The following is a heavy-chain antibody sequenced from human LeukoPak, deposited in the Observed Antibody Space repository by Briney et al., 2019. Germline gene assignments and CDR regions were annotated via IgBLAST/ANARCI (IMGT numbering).Heavy chain of an antibody. D-gene: IGHD2-2*01. CDR2: IYTSWST. CDR3: ARDRIVVVPAAYYYYGMDV. CDR1: GGSISSYY. V-gene: IGHV4-4*07. Sequence: PSETLSLTCTVSGGSISSYYWSWIRQPARKGREGIGRIYTSWSTNYNPSLKSRVTMSVDTSKNQFSLKLSSVTAADTAVYYCARDRIVVVPAAYYYYGMDVWGQGTTVTVSS. J-gene: IGHJ6*02.